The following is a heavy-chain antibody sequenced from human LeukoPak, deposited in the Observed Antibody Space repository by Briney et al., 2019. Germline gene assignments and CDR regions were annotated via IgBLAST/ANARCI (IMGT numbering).Heavy chain of an antibody. CDR1: GGSVSSGSYY. V-gene: IGHV4-61*01. J-gene: IGHJ4*02. CDR3: ARGSRGYSYG. D-gene: IGHD5-18*01. Sequence: PSETLSLTCTVSGGSVSSGSYYWSWIRQPPGKGLEWIGYIYYSGNTNYNPSLKSRVTISVDTSKNQFSLKLSSMTAADTALYYCARGSRGYSYGWGQGTLVTVSS. CDR2: IYYSGNT.